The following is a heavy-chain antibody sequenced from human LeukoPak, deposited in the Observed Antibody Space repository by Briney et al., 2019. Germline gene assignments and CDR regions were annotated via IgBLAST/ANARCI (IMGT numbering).Heavy chain of an antibody. CDR2: ISNSGGST. CDR3: ARDIALYSSSWYGDYYYYYYMDV. V-gene: IGHV3-23*01. D-gene: IGHD6-13*01. Sequence: GESLRLSCAASGFTFNTYTMYWVRQAPGKGLEWVSGISNSGGSTYYADSVKGRFTISRDNSKNTLYLQMNSLRAEDTAVYYCARDIALYSSSWYGDYYYYYYMDVWGKGTTVTVSS. CDR1: GFTFNTYT. J-gene: IGHJ6*03.